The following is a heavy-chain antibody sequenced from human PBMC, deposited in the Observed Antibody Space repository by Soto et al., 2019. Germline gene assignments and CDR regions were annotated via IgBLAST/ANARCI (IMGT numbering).Heavy chain of an antibody. CDR1: GFTFTNYY. Sequence: ASVKVSCKASGFTFTNYYMHWVRQAPGQGLEWVGIISPNGGSTSYAQKFQGRVTITADKSTSTAYMELSSLRSEDTAVYYCAGNSGNYDDWGQGTLVTVSS. CDR3: AGNSGNYDD. J-gene: IGHJ4*02. D-gene: IGHD3-10*01. V-gene: IGHV1-46*01. CDR2: ISPNGGST.